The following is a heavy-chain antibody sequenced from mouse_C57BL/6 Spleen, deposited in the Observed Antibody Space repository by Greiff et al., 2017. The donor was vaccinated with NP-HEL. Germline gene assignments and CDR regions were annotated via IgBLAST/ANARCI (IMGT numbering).Heavy chain of an antibody. CDR3: TTDDGYYAAWFAY. CDR1: GFNIKDYY. Sequence: EVMLVESGAELVRPGASVKLSCTASGFNIKDYYMHWVKQRPEQGLEWIGRIDPEDGDTEYAPKFQGKATMTADTSSNTAYLQRSSLTSEDTAVYYCTTDDGYYAAWFAYWGQGTLVTVSA. CDR2: IDPEDGDT. J-gene: IGHJ3*01. V-gene: IGHV14-1*01. D-gene: IGHD2-3*01.